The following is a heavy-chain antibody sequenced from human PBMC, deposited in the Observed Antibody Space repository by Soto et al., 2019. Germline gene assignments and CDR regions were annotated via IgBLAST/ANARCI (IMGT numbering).Heavy chain of an antibody. CDR2: ITAYKGNT. Sequence: QVQLVQSGGEVKKPGASVKVSCKASGYTFSNYSVTWVRQAPGQGLEWMGWITAYKGNTNYAQKFQGRVTMTTDPSTSTAYMELRSLTSDDTAVYYCAGQRGELTGAGYYYYYIDVWGKGTTVTVSS. V-gene: IGHV1-18*01. CDR1: GYTFSNYS. CDR3: AGQRGELTGAGYYYYYIDV. J-gene: IGHJ6*03. D-gene: IGHD7-27*01.